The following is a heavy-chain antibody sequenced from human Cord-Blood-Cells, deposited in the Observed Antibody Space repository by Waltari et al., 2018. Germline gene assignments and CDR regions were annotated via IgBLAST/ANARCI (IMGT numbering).Heavy chain of an antibody. CDR2: ISYDGSNK. D-gene: IGHD2-15*01. V-gene: IGHV3-30-3*01. CDR3: ARDYSNAFDI. Sequence: QVQLVASGGGVVQPGRSLRLSCAASGFTFSSYAMHWVRQAPGKGLEWVAVISYDGSNKYYADSVKGRFTISRDNSKNTLYLQMNSLRAEDTAVYYCARDYSNAFDIWGQGTMVTVSS. CDR1: GFTFSSYA. J-gene: IGHJ3*02.